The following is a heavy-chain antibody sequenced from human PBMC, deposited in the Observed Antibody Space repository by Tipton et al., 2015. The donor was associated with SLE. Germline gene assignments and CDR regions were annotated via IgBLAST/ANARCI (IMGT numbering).Heavy chain of an antibody. D-gene: IGHD4-17*01. CDR3: ARVSDYGDYARDY. CDR1: GGSFSGYY. CDR2: INHSGST. V-gene: IGHV4-34*01. Sequence: LRLSCAVYGGSFSGYYWSWIRQPPGKGLEWIGEINHSGSTNYNPSLKSRVTISVDTSKNQFSLKLSSVTAADTAVYYCARVSDYGDYARDYWGQGTLVTVSS. J-gene: IGHJ4*02.